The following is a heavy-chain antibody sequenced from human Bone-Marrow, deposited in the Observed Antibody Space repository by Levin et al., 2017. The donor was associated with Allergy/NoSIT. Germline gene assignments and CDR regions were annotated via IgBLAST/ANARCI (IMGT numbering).Heavy chain of an antibody. CDR3: AQDLRDLLRGSYGN. Sequence: GESLKISCSGSGLRFSYYAMSWVRQAPGKGLEWVSAVGADGGNTYYADSAKGRFTISRDNSKSTLYLQMNSLRAEDTAIYYCAQDLRDLLRGSYGNWGQGTLVTVSS. CDR2: VGADGGNT. D-gene: IGHD1-26*01. V-gene: IGHV3-23*01. J-gene: IGHJ4*02. CDR1: GLRFSYYA.